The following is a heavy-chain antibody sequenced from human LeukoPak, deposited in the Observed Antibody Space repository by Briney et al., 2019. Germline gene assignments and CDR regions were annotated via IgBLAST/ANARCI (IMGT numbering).Heavy chain of an antibody. J-gene: IGHJ4*02. V-gene: IGHV3-23*01. CDR3: AKDRDYVWGSYRHSRDY. Sequence: SGGSLRLSCAASGFTFSSYAMSWVRQAPGKGLEWVSAISGSGGSTYYADSVKGRFTISRDNSKNTLYLQMNSLRAEDTAVYYCAKDRDYVWGSYRHSRDYWGQGTLVTVSS. D-gene: IGHD3-16*02. CDR2: ISGSGGST. CDR1: GFTFSSYA.